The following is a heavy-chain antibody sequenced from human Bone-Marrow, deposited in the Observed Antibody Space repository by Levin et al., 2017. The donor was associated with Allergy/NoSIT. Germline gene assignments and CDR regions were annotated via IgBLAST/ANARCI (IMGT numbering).Heavy chain of an antibody. CDR3: AARLNYDYIWGSYRFDAFDI. CDR1: GFTFTSSA. V-gene: IGHV1-58*01. CDR2: IVVGSGNT. Sequence: KISCKASGFTFTSSAVQWVRQARGQRLEWIGWIVVGSGNTNYAQKFQERVTITRDMSTSTAYMELSSLRSEDTAVYYCAARLNYDYIWGSYRFDAFDIWGQGTMVTVSS. D-gene: IGHD3-16*02. J-gene: IGHJ3*02.